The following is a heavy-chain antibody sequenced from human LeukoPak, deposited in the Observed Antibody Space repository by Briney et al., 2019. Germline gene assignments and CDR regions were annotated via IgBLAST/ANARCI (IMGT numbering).Heavy chain of an antibody. CDR3: ARDPGVAAALYYFDY. V-gene: IGHV4-39*02. J-gene: IGHJ4*02. Sequence: PSETLSLTCSVSGGSITSSSYYWGWIRQPPEKGLEWIGSIYYTGGTNYSPSLESRVTMFVDTSKNQFSLKLSSVTAADTAVYYCARDPGVAAALYYFDYWGQGTLVTVSS. CDR1: GGSITSSSYY. D-gene: IGHD6-13*01. CDR2: IYYTGGT.